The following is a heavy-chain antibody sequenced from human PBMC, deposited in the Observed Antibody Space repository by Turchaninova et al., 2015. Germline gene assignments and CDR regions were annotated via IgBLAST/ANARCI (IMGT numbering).Heavy chain of an antibody. Sequence: EVQLVQSGAEVKEPGESLRISCKASGDTFSSSWISWVRQMPGKGLELMGKIDPRDSGTTYSQSFPGTVTIARYKSLSTADRQWRSLKASDTAIYYCAVTPNDYGSSGYFWSQGTPVTVSS. CDR1: GDTFSSSW. D-gene: IGHD6-19*01. CDR2: IDPRDSGT. J-gene: IGHJ4*02. V-gene: IGHV5-10-1*03. CDR3: AVTPNDYGSSGYF.